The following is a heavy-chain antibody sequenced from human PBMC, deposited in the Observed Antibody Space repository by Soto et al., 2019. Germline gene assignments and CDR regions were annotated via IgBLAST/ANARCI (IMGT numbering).Heavy chain of an antibody. D-gene: IGHD2-21*02. V-gene: IGHV4-30-4*01. CDR3: CTQTVIYIMSWYCYFDL. CDR1: GVSISSGDYY. Sequence: TLSLTCSVSGVSISSGDYYWSWIRQPPGKGLEWIGYIYYSGSTYYNPSLKSRVTISVDTSKNQFSLKLSSVTAADTAVYYCCTQTVIYIMSWYCYFDLWGRGTLVTVSS. J-gene: IGHJ2*01. CDR2: IYYSGST.